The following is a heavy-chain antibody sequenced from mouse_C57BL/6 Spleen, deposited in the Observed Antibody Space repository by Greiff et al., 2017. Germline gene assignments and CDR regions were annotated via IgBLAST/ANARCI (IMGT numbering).Heavy chain of an antibody. CDR3: ARGYDYDGCFDV. V-gene: IGHV1-82*01. CDR2: IYPGDGDT. Sequence: QVQLQQSGPELVKPGASVKISCKASGYAFSSSWMNWVKQRPGKGLEWIGRIYPGDGDTNYNGKFKGKATLTADKSSSTAYMQLSSLTSEDSAVYFCARGYDYDGCFDVWGTGTTVTVSS. D-gene: IGHD2-4*01. CDR1: GYAFSSSW. J-gene: IGHJ1*03.